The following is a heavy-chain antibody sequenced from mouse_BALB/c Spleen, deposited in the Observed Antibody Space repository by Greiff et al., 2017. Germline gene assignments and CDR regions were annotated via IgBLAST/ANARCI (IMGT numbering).Heavy chain of an antibody. CDR1: GFTFTDYY. CDR2: IRNKANGYTT. J-gene: IGHJ2*01. D-gene: IGHD2-1*01. Sequence: EVKVVESGGGLVQPGGSLRLSCATSGFTFTDYYMSWVRQPPGKALEWLGFIRNKANGYTTEYSASVKGRFTISRDNSQSILYLQMNTLRAEDSATYYCASYGNYYFDYWGQGTTLTVSS. CDR3: ASYGNYYFDY. V-gene: IGHV7-3*02.